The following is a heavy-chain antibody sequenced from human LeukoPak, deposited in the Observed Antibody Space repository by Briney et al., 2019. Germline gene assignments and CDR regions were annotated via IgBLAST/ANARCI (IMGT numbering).Heavy chain of an antibody. Sequence: SVKVSCKASGGTFSSSAISWVRQAPGQGLEWMGGIIPIFGTANYAQKFQGRVTITADESTSTAYMELSSLRSEDTAVYYCARDVYYSSTTCSYYFDYWGQGTLVTVSS. CDR1: GGTFSSSA. V-gene: IGHV1-69*13. CDR2: IIPIFGTA. D-gene: IGHD2-2*01. J-gene: IGHJ4*02. CDR3: ARDVYYSSTTCSYYFDY.